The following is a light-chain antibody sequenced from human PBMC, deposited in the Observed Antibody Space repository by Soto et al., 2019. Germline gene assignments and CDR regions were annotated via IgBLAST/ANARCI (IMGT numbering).Light chain of an antibody. CDR1: HSLLHSHGYHY. CDR3: MQVLQSPIT. V-gene: IGKV2-28*01. J-gene: IGKJ5*01. CDR2: LNS. Sequence: DIVMTQSPLSLPVTPGEPASISCRSSHSLLHSHGYHYLDWYLQKTGQSPQILIYLNSNRASGVPARFSGSGSGTDFTLKISRVEAEDVGVYYCMQVLQSPITCGQGTRLEIK.